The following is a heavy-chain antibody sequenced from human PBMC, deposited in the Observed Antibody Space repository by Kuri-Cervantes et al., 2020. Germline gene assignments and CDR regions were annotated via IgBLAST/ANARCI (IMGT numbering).Heavy chain of an antibody. J-gene: IGHJ4*03. CDR3: ANEGAAMVGGYFDY. CDR2: INPNSGGT. D-gene: IGHD5-18*01. V-gene: IGHV1-2*02. CDR1: GYTFTGYY. Sequence: ASVKVSCKASGYTFTGYYMHWVRQAPGQGLEWMGWINPNSGGTNYAQKFQGRVTMTRDTSISTAYMELSRLRSDDTAVYYCANEGAAMVGGYFDYWGQGTLVTVSS.